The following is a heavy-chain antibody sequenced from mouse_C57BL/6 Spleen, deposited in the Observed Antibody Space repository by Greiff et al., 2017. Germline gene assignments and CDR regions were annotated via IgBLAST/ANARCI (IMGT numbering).Heavy chain of an antibody. J-gene: IGHJ1*03. CDR3: ATGTLGGGYFDV. D-gene: IGHD4-1*01. CDR1: GYTFTSYG. CDR2: IYPRSGNT. V-gene: IGHV1-81*01. Sequence: VKLVESGAELARPGASVKLSCKASGYTFTSYGISWVKQRTGQGLEWIGEIYPRSGNTYYNEKFKGKATLTADKSSSTAYMELRSLTSEDSAVYFCATGTLGGGYFDVWGTGTTVTVSS.